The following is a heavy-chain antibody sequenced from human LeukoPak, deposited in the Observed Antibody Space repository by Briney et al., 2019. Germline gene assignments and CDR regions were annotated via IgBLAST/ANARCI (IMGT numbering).Heavy chain of an antibody. Sequence: ASVKVSCKASGDNFSSYVITWVRQAPGQGLEWMGRIIPTLDVANFAQKFKGRVTITADKFTNTAHLELSSLRSEDTAVYYCTRETPSRYFDYWGQGTLVTVSS. CDR2: IIPTLDVA. J-gene: IGHJ4*02. CDR3: TRETPSRYFDY. CDR1: GDNFSSYV. D-gene: IGHD4-23*01. V-gene: IGHV1-69*04.